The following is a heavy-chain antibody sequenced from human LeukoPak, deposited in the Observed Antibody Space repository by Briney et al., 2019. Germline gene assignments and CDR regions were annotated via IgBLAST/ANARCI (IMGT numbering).Heavy chain of an antibody. V-gene: IGHV1-69*05. CDR2: IIPIFGTA. Sequence: GASVKVSCKASGGTFSSYAISWVRQAPGQGLEWMGGIIPIFGTANYAQKFQGRVTITTDESTSTAYMELSSLRSEDTAVYYCAIGIAVAGTGSWFDPWGQGTLVTVSS. CDR1: GGTFSSYA. CDR3: AIGIAVAGTGSWFDP. J-gene: IGHJ5*02. D-gene: IGHD6-19*01.